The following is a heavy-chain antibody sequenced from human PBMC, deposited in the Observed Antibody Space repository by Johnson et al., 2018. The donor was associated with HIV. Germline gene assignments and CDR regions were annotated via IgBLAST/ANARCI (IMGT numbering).Heavy chain of an antibody. CDR2: IYSGGST. CDR1: GFTVSSNY. Sequence: VQLVESGGGLIQPGGSLRLSCAASGFTVSSNYMSWVRQAPGKGLEWVSIIYSGGSTYYADSMRGRLTISRDNSKNTVYLQMNSLRAEDTAVYYCARAEPWDRRHYAFDIWGQGTVVTVSS. D-gene: IGHD1-1*01. V-gene: IGHV3-53*01. CDR3: ARAEPWDRRHYAFDI. J-gene: IGHJ3*02.